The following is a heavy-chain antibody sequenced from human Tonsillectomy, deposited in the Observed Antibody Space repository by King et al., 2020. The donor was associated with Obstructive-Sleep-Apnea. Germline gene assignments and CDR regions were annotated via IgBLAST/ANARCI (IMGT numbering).Heavy chain of an antibody. CDR3: ARDLGYSYGIDY. D-gene: IGHD5-18*01. V-gene: IGHV4-59*01. CDR2: IYYSGST. Sequence: QLQESGPGLVKPSETLSLTCTVSGDSISTYYWSWIRQPPGKGLDWIGIIYYSGSTSYNASLRGPVTISVDTSKNPFSLKLRSVTAADTAVYYCARDLGYSYGIDYWGQGTLVTVSS. J-gene: IGHJ4*02. CDR1: GDSISTYY.